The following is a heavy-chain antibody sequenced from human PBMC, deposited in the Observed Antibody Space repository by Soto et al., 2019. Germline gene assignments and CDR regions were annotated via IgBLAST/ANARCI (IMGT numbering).Heavy chain of an antibody. CDR2: MNPNSGNT. J-gene: IGHJ6*02. Sequence: ASVKVSCKASGYTFTSYDINWVRQATGQGLEWMGWMNPNSGNTGYAQKFQGRVTMTRNTSISTAYMELSSLRSEDTAVYYCARGESSSSWYDYYYGMDVWGQGTTVTVSS. CDR1: GYTFTSYD. D-gene: IGHD6-13*01. V-gene: IGHV1-8*01. CDR3: ARGESSSSWYDYYYGMDV.